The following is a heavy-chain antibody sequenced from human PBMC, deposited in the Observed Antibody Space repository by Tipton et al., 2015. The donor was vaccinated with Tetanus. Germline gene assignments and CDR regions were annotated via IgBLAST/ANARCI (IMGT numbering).Heavy chain of an antibody. D-gene: IGHD4-17*01. V-gene: IGHV3-33*01. CDR3: ARGAYGQFDY. CDR2: IWYDGSNK. J-gene: IGHJ4*02. CDR1: GFTFSKYG. Sequence: SLRLSCAASGFTFSKYGMHWVRQAPGKGLEWVAFIWYDGSNKDYVDSVKGRFTISRDNSKNTLYLQMNSLRAEDTAIYYCARGAYGQFDYWGQGTLVTVSS.